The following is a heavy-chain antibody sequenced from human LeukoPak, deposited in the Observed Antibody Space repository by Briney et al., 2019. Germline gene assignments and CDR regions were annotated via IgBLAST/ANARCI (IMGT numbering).Heavy chain of an antibody. CDR3: ARLPHGGAVAGTADY. CDR2: IYPGDSDT. Sequence: GESLKISCKGSGYSFTSYWIGWVRQMPGKGLEWMGIIYPGDSDTRYSPSFQGQVTISADKSISTAYLQWCSLKASDTAMYYCARLPHGGAVAGTADYWGQGTLVTVSS. CDR1: GYSFTSYW. V-gene: IGHV5-51*01. J-gene: IGHJ4*02. D-gene: IGHD6-19*01.